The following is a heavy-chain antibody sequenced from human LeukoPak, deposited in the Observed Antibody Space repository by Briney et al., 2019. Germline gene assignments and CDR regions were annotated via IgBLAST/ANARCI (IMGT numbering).Heavy chain of an antibody. V-gene: IGHV1-8*01. CDR3: ARVSPAWSRRDLDFDY. J-gene: IGHJ4*02. D-gene: IGHD3-3*01. CDR2: MNPNSGNT. Sequence: ASVKVSCKASGYTFTSYDINWVRQAPGQGLEWMGWMNPNSGNTGYAQKFQGRVTMTRNTSISTAYMELSSLRSEDTAVYYCARVSPAWSRRDLDFDYWGQGTLVTVSS. CDR1: GYTFTSYD.